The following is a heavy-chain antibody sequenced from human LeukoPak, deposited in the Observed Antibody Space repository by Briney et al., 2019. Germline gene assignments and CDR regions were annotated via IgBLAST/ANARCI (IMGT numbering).Heavy chain of an antibody. CDR1: AFTLSSYG. CDR2: IWSGGSNK. CDR3: AKDGVPAASGYYYYRDV. Sequence: GRSLTPSCAASAFTLSSYGMHWVRQAPSNGLEWVAAIWSGGSNKYYADAVKGRFTISRDNSKNTLYLQMNSLRAEDTAVYYCAKDGVPAASGYYYYRDVWGKGTTVTVSS. D-gene: IGHD2-2*01. V-gene: IGHV3-30*18. J-gene: IGHJ6*03.